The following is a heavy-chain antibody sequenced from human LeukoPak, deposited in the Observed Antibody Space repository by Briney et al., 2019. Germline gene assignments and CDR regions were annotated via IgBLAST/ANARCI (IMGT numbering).Heavy chain of an antibody. D-gene: IGHD5-12*01. Sequence: SETLSLTCSVSGGSISDYYWTWIRQPPGKGLEWIGYIYNTGRTNYNPSLRSRVTMSVDTSKNQFSLRLSSVTAADTAVYYCVRDMDDYDYAFDIWGQGTMVTVSS. J-gene: IGHJ3*02. V-gene: IGHV4-59*01. CDR1: GGSISDYY. CDR3: VRDMDDYDYAFDI. CDR2: IYNTGRT.